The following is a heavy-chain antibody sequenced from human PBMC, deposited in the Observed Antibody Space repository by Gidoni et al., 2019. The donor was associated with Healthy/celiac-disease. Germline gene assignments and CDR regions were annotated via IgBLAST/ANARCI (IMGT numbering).Heavy chain of an antibody. J-gene: IGHJ3*02. CDR3: AIRGYSSGLDAFDI. Sequence: QVQLVQSGAAVKKPGASVKVSCHASGYTLTGYYMHWVRQAPGQGLEWMGWINPNSGGTNYAQKFQGWVTMTRDTSISTAYMELSRLRSDDTAVYYCAIRGYSSGLDAFDIWGQGTMVTVSS. CDR2: INPNSGGT. D-gene: IGHD6-19*01. V-gene: IGHV1-2*04. CDR1: GYTLTGYY.